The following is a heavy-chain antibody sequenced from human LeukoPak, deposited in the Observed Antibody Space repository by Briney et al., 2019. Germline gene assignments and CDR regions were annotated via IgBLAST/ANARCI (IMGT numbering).Heavy chain of an antibody. V-gene: IGHV1-2*02. D-gene: IGHD6-13*01. CDR3: ARGSAEVAAAGKWADYYYCYMDV. Sequence: ASVKVSCKASGYTFTGYYMHWVRQAPGQGLEWMGWINPNSGGTNYAQKFQGRVTITRNTSISTAYMELSSLRSEDTAVYYCARGSAEVAAAGKWADYYYCYMDVWGKGTTVTVSS. CDR1: GYTFTGYY. J-gene: IGHJ6*03. CDR2: INPNSGGT.